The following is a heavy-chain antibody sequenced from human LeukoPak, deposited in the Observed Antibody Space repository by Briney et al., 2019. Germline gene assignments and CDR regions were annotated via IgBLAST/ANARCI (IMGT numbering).Heavy chain of an antibody. J-gene: IGHJ4*02. V-gene: IGHV4-34*01. CDR3: ARGNLGYDYVWGSYRSLDY. CDR1: GGSFSGYY. Sequence: SETLSLTCAVYGGSFSGYYWSWIRQPPGKGLEWIGEINHSGSTNYNPSLKSRVTISVDTSKNQFSLKLSSVTAADTAVYYCARGNLGYDYVWGSYRSLDYWGQGTLVTVSS. CDR2: INHSGST. D-gene: IGHD3-16*02.